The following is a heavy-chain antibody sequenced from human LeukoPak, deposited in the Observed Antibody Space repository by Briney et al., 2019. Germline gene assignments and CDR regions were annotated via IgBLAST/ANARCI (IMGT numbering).Heavy chain of an antibody. J-gene: IGHJ4*02. CDR2: IWYDGSNK. D-gene: IGHD3-22*01. CDR3: ARGGEDYYDSSGYLSF. CDR1: GFTFSSYG. V-gene: IGHV3-33*01. Sequence: GGSLRLSCAASGFTFSSYGMHWVRQAPGKGLEWVAVIWYDGSNKYYADSVKGRFTISRDNSKNTLYLQMNSLRAEDTAVYYCARGGEDYYDSSGYLSFGGRGTLVTVSS.